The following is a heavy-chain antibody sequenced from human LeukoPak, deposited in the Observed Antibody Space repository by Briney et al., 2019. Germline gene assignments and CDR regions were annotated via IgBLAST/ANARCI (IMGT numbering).Heavy chain of an antibody. CDR2: MNQDGSEK. J-gene: IGHJ4*02. CDR3: ARASR. Sequence: GGSLRLSCAASGLTFSSYWMSWVRQAPGKGLEWVANMNQDGSEKYYVDSVKGRFTISRDNAKNSLYLQMNSLRAEDTAVYYCARASRWGQGTLVTVSS. CDR1: GLTFSSYW. V-gene: IGHV3-7*04.